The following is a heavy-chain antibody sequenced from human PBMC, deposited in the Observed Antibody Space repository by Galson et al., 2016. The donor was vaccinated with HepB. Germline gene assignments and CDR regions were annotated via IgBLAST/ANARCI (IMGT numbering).Heavy chain of an antibody. D-gene: IGHD5-24*01. CDR1: GFTVSGNY. Sequence: SLRLSCAASGFTVSGNYLTWVRQAPGKGLEWVSLIYSGGSTYYADSVRGRFTIYRDNSKNTVYLQMNSLRPEDTAVYYCARVVRMAWYIDLWGRGTLVTVSS. V-gene: IGHV3-53*01. CDR2: IYSGGST. J-gene: IGHJ2*01. CDR3: ARVVRMAWYIDL.